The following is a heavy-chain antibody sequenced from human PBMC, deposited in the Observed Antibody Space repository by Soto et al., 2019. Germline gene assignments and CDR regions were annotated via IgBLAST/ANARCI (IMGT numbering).Heavy chain of an antibody. CDR2: INHSGST. D-gene: IGHD3-22*01. Sequence: SETLSLTCAVYGGSFSGYYWSWIRQPPGKGLEWIGEINHSGSTNYNPSLKSRVTISVDTSKNQFSLKLSSVTAADTAVYYCARGLVRYYYDSSGYSPFDYWGQGTLVTAPQ. J-gene: IGHJ4*02. CDR3: ARGLVRYYYDSSGYSPFDY. V-gene: IGHV4-34*01. CDR1: GGSFSGYY.